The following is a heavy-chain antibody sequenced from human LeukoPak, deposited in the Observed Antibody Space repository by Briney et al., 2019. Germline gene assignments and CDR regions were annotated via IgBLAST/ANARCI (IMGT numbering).Heavy chain of an antibody. Sequence: GGSLRLSCAASGFSFSTYAMHWVRQAPGKGLEWVALIWHDASHTFYTDSVKGRFTISRDNSKNTLYLQMNSLRAEDTAVYYCARGGYDFWSGYYLSGPLDYWGQGTLVTVSS. CDR2: IWHDASHT. J-gene: IGHJ4*02. V-gene: IGHV3-30*02. CDR1: GFSFSTYA. D-gene: IGHD3-3*01. CDR3: ARGGYDFWSGYYLSGPLDY.